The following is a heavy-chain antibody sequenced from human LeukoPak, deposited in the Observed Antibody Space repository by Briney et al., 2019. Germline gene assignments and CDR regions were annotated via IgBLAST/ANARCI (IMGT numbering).Heavy chain of an antibody. J-gene: IGHJ6*02. CDR2: INRGGGGT. Sequence: AGGSLRLSCAASGFTFTTFTMNWVRQAPGKGLEWVSAINRGGGGTYYADFVKGRFTISRDNSENTLYLQMNSLRAEDTATYYCARDLNYDFWSGYYTANYYYGMDVWGQGTTVTVSS. D-gene: IGHD3-3*01. V-gene: IGHV3-23*01. CDR3: ARDLNYDFWSGYYTANYYYGMDV. CDR1: GFTFTTFT.